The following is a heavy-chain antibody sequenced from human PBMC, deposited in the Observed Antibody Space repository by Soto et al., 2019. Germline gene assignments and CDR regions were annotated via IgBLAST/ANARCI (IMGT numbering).Heavy chain of an antibody. V-gene: IGHV1-69*06. CDR2: IIPLSDKP. J-gene: IGHJ3*02. CDR3: ASDPTSISTIVVGTRVDAFDI. CDR1: GGSFSTSS. D-gene: IGHD3-22*01. Sequence: QEQLVQSGAEVKKPGSSVKVSCKASGGSFSTSSFSWVRQAPGQGFEWLGGIIPLSDKPTYAQKFQGRVTITANKASRTVYIELSSLSSEDTAVYYCASDPTSISTIVVGTRVDAFDIWGQETLVIVSS.